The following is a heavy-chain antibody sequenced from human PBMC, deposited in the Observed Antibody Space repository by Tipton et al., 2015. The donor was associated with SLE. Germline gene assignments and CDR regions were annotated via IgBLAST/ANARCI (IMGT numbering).Heavy chain of an antibody. J-gene: IGHJ5*02. CDR3: ARAQRLVRWFDP. CDR2: INHSEST. Sequence: LRLSCAVYGGSFSGYYWSWIRQSPGKGLEWIGEINHSESTNYNPSLKSRVTISVDTSKKQFSLKVSSVTAADTAVYYCARAQRLVRWFDPWGQGTLVTVSS. V-gene: IGHV4-34*01. CDR1: GGSFSGYY. D-gene: IGHD6-13*01.